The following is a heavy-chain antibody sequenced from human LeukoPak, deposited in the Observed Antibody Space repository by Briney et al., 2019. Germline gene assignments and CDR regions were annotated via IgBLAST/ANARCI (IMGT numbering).Heavy chain of an antibody. V-gene: IGHV3-72*01. CDR2: IRNKANSYTT. CDR3: VRAGFRYGFDY. CDR1: GFTFSDHY. J-gene: IGHJ4*02. D-gene: IGHD5-18*01. Sequence: PGGSLRLSCAASGFTFSDHYMEWVRQAPGKGLEWVGRIRNKANSYTTEYAASVKGRLTISRDDSKNSLYLQMNSLKTEDTAVYYCVRAGFRYGFDYWGQGTLVTVSS.